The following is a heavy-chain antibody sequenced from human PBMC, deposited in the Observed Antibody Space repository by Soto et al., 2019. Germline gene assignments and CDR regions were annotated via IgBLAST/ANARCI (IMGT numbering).Heavy chain of an antibody. CDR3: ATHPNWKYENGNWFDL. CDR2: IYPGDSDT. D-gene: IGHD1-7*01. V-gene: IGHV5-51*01. Sequence: GESLKISCKGSGYSFTSYWIGWVRQMPGKGLEWMGIIYPGDSDTRYSPSFQGQVTISADKSISTAYLQWSSLKASDTAMYYCATHPNWKYENGNWFDLWGQGTLVTVSS. J-gene: IGHJ5*02. CDR1: GYSFTSYW.